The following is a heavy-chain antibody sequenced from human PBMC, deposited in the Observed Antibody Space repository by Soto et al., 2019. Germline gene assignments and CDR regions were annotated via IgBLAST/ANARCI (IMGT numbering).Heavy chain of an antibody. CDR1: GFTFSSYG. J-gene: IGHJ6*02. D-gene: IGHD4-17*01. CDR3: ARVPTVTTENDYYYYGMDV. CDR2: IWYDGSNK. Sequence: PGGSLRLSCAASGFTFSSYGMHWVRQAPGKGLEWVAVIWYDGSNKYYADSVKGRFTISRDNSKNTLYLQMNSLRAEDTAVYYCARVPTVTTENDYYYYGMDVWGQGTTVTVSS. V-gene: IGHV3-33*01.